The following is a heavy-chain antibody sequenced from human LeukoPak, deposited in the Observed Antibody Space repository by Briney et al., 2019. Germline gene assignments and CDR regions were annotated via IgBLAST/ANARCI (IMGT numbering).Heavy chain of an antibody. V-gene: IGHV3-23*01. Sequence: PGGSLRLSCAASGFTFSNYALSWVRQAPGKGLEWVSVISGGGGSTYYAESVKGRFTISRDNSKNTLYLQMNSLRAEDTAVYYCAKASDITMIVVVITVFDYWGQGTLVTVSS. CDR3: AKASDITMIVVVITVFDY. J-gene: IGHJ4*02. CDR1: GFTFSNYA. CDR2: ISGGGGST. D-gene: IGHD3-22*01.